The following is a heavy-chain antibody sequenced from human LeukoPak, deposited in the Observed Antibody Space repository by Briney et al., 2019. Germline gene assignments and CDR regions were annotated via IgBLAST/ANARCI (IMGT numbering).Heavy chain of an antibody. CDR2: INTDGGST. CDR3: ARGGIVVGSPMV. Sequence: HSGGSLRLSCAASGFTFGSYWMHWVRHAPGKGLVWVSRINTDGGSTTYADSVKGRFTISRDNAKNSLYLQMNSLRAEDTAVYYCARGGIVVGSPMVWGQGTLVTVSS. V-gene: IGHV3-74*01. D-gene: IGHD3-22*01. CDR1: GFTFGSYW. J-gene: IGHJ4*02.